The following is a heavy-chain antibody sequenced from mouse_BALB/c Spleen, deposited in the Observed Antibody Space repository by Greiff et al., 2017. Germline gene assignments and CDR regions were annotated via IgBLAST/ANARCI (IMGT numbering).Heavy chain of an antibody. Sequence: VQLQQSGPELVKPGASVRISCKASGYTFTSYYIHWVKQRPGQGLEWIGWIYPGNINTKYNEKFKGKATLTADKSSSTAYMQLSSLTSEDSAVYFCARGLFDVWGAGTTVTVSS. D-gene: IGHD3-1*01. CDR3: ARGLFDV. V-gene: IGHV1S56*01. CDR1: GYTFTSYY. CDR2: IYPGNINT. J-gene: IGHJ1*01.